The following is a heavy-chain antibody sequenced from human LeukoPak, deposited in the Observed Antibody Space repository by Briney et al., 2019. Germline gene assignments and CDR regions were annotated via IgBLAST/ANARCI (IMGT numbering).Heavy chain of an antibody. Sequence: GASVKVSCKVSGYTLTELSMHWVRQAPGKGLEWMGGFDPEDGETIYAQKFQGRVTMTEDTSTDTAYMELSSLRSEDTAVYYCARSPTYYYDSSGYYPYYCYYMDVWGKGTTVTVSS. CDR1: GYTLTELS. CDR3: ARSPTYYYDSSGYYPYYCYYMDV. V-gene: IGHV1-24*01. D-gene: IGHD3-22*01. CDR2: FDPEDGET. J-gene: IGHJ6*03.